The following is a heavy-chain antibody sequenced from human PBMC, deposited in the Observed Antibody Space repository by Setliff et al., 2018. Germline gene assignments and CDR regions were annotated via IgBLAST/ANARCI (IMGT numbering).Heavy chain of an antibody. CDR1: GYTLTELS. V-gene: IGHV1-24*01. CDR3: ATGSRPYYYYYFGMDV. Sequence: GASVKVSCKVSGYTLTELSMHWVRQAPGKGLEWMGGFDPEDGETIYAQKFQGRVTMTEDTSTDTAYMELSSLRSEDTAVYYCATGSRPYYYYYFGMDVWGQGTTVTVSS. J-gene: IGHJ6*02. CDR2: FDPEDGET.